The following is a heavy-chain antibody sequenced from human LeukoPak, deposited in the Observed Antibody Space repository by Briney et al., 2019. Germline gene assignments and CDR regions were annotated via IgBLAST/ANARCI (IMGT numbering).Heavy chain of an antibody. V-gene: IGHV3-23*01. J-gene: IGHJ6*03. CDR1: GFIFSSYA. CDR2: ISGSGGST. D-gene: IGHD2-2*01. CDR3: AKTSGRGYYMDV. Sequence: GGSLRLSCAASGFIFSSYAMKWVRQAPGKGLEWASAISGSGGSTYYADSVKGRFTISRDNSKNTLYLQMNSLRAGDTAVYYCAKTSGRGYYMDVWGKGTTVIVSS.